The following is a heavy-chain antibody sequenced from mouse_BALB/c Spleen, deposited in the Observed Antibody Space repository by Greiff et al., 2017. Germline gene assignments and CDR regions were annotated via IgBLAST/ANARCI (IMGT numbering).Heavy chain of an antibody. CDR2: IDPFNGGT. CDR1: GYSFTSYY. Sequence: VQLKQSGPELMKPGASVKISCKASGYSFTSYYMHWVKQSHGKSLEWIGYIDPFNGGTSYNQKFKGKATLTVDKSSSTAYMHLSSLTSEDSAVYYCARARATKAWFAYWGQGTLVTVSA. D-gene: IGHD3-1*01. V-gene: IGHV1S135*01. CDR3: ARARATKAWFAY. J-gene: IGHJ3*01.